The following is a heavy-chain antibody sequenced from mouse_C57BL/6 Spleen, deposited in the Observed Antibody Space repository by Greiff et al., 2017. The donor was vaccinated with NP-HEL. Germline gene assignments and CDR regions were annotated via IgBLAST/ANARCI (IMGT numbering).Heavy chain of an antibody. CDR1: GFNIKDYY. CDR3: VFGSSYVDWYFDV. V-gene: IGHV14-2*01. D-gene: IGHD1-1*01. CDR2: IDPEDGET. J-gene: IGHJ1*03. Sequence: EVKLQESGAELVKPGASVKLSCTASGFNIKDYYMHWVKQRTEQGLEWIGRIDPEDGETKYAPKFQGKATITADTSSNTAYLQLSSLTSEDTAVYYCVFGSSYVDWYFDVWGTGTTVTVSS.